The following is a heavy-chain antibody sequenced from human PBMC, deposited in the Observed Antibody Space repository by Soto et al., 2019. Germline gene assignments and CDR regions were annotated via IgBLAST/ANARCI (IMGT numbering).Heavy chain of an antibody. D-gene: IGHD5-12*01. V-gene: IGHV1-2*04. J-gene: IGHJ6*03. CDR3: ARESGGATATLDYYYFYMDV. CDR2: INPNGGVT. CDR1: GDSFNDYY. Sequence: QVQLVQSGAEVRKPGASVTVSCRSSGDSFNDYYIHWVRQAPGQGFEWMGWINPNGGVTKYAQKFQGWVSMTRDTAIRTVYKQLSRLKSDHTAVYYCARESGGATATLDYYYFYMDVWGTGTTVTVSS.